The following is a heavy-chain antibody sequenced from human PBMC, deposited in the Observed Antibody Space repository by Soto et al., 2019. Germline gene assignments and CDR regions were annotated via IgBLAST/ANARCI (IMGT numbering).Heavy chain of an antibody. Sequence: SETLSLTCTVSGGSISSGGYYWSWIRQHPGKGLEWIGYIYYSGSTYYNPSLKSRVTISVDTSKNQFSLKLSSVTAADTAVYYCARAVRGYSLGRRYYMDVWGKGTTVTVSS. D-gene: IGHD6-13*01. CDR3: ARAVRGYSLGRRYYMDV. J-gene: IGHJ6*03. CDR1: GGSISSGGYY. CDR2: IYYSGST. V-gene: IGHV4-31*03.